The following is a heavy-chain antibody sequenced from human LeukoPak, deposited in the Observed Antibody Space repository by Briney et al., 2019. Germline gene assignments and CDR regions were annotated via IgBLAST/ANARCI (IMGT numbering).Heavy chain of an antibody. J-gene: IGHJ4*02. CDR1: GGSFSGYY. Sequence: SETLSLTCAVYGGSFSGYYWSWIRQPPGKGLEWIGEISHSGSSNSNPSLKSRVTMSADMSKNQFSLKLSSVTAADTAVYFCARLAYYLDSSGYYLYYFDNWGQGTPVTVSS. D-gene: IGHD3-22*01. V-gene: IGHV4-34*01. CDR3: ARLAYYLDSSGYYLYYFDN. CDR2: ISHSGSS.